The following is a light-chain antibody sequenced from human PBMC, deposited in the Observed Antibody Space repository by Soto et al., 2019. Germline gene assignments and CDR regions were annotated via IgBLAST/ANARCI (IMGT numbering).Light chain of an antibody. CDR3: CSYAGSSTLV. CDR1: SSDVGSYKF. J-gene: IGLJ2*01. CDR2: EGS. V-gene: IGLV2-23*01. Sequence: QSVLTQPASVSGSPGQSITISCTGTSSDVGSYKFVSWYQHHPDKAPKLMIYEGSKRPSGISSRFSGSKSGNTASLTISGLQAEDEADYYCCSYAGSSTLVFGGGTKVTVL.